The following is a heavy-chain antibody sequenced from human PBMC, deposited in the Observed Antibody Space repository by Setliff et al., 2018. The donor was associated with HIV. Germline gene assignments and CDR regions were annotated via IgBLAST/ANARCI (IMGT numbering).Heavy chain of an antibody. V-gene: IGHV1-2*02. CDR2: INPNSGDT. Sequence: ASVKVSCKASGYTFTGYYMHWVRQAPGQGLEWMGWINPNSGDTNYAQKFQGRVTMTTDTSISTAYMELSRLRSDDTAVYYCVREVPHSCYFDSWGQGTQVTVSS. D-gene: IGHD2-15*01. J-gene: IGHJ4*02. CDR3: VREVPHSCYFDS. CDR1: GYTFTGYY.